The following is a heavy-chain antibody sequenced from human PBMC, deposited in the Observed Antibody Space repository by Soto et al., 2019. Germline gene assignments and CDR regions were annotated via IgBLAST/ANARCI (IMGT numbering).Heavy chain of an antibody. Sequence: SVKVSCKASGYTFTSYGISWVRQAPGQGLEWMGGIIPIFGTANYAQKFQGRVTITADESTSTAYMELSSLRSEDTAVYYCASSKGGSSNNWFDPWGQGTLVTVSS. CDR3: ASSKGGSSNNWFDP. CDR2: IIPIFGTA. V-gene: IGHV1-69*13. CDR1: GYTFTSYG. D-gene: IGHD1-26*01. J-gene: IGHJ5*02.